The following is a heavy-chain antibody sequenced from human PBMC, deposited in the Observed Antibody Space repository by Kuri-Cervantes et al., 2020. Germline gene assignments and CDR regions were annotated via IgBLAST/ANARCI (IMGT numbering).Heavy chain of an antibody. D-gene: IGHD3-16*01. J-gene: IGHJ4*02. CDR3: AKDMGDVY. Sequence: GGSLRLSCAASGFTFDDYAMHWVRQAPGKGLEWVSGISWNSGSIGYADSVKGQFTISRDNAKNSLYLQMNSLRAEDTALYYCAKDMGDVYWGQGTLVTVSS. CDR1: GFTFDDYA. V-gene: IGHV3-9*01. CDR2: ISWNSGSI.